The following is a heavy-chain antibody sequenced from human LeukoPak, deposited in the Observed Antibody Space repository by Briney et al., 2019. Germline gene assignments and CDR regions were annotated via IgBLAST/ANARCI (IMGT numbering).Heavy chain of an antibody. J-gene: IGHJ3*02. V-gene: IGHV4-39*07. D-gene: IGHD3-9*01. CDR2: IYYSGST. CDR3: ARRTDYDILTDPLYRGAFDI. CDR1: GGSISSSSYY. Sequence: SETLSLTCTVSGGSISSSSYYWGWIRQPPGKGLEWIGSIYYSGSTYYNPSLKSRVTISVDTPKNQFSLKLSSVTAADTAVYYCARRTDYDILTDPLYRGAFDIWGQGTMVTVSS.